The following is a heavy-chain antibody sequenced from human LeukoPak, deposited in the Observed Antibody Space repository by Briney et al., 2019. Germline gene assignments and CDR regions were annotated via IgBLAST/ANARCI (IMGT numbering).Heavy chain of an antibody. V-gene: IGHV1-2*02. CDR3: ARVKGDSSPGYYYYYGMDV. Sequence: ASVKVSCEASGYTFTGYYMHWVRQAPGQGLEWMGWINPNSGGTNYVQKFQGRVTMTRDTSISTAYMELRRLRSDDTAVYYCARVKGDSSPGYYYYYGMDVWGQGTTVTVSS. D-gene: IGHD6-13*01. CDR2: INPNSGGT. CDR1: GYTFTGYY. J-gene: IGHJ6*02.